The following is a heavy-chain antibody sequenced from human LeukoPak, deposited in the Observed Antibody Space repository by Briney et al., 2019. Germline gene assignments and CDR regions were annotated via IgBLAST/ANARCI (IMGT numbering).Heavy chain of an antibody. J-gene: IGHJ5*02. CDR3: ARENFLRCYYSWFHP. CDR2: ISYDGSNK. Sequence: GGSLRLSCAASGFTFSSYAMHWVRQAPGKGLEWVAVISYDGSNKYYADSVKGRFTISRDNSKNTLYLQMNSLRAEDTAVYYCARENFLRCYYSWFHPWGQGTLVTVSS. CDR1: GFTFSSYA. V-gene: IGHV3-30-3*01. D-gene: IGHD3-3*01.